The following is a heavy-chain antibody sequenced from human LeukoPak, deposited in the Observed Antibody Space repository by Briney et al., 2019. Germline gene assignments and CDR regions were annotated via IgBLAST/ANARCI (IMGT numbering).Heavy chain of an antibody. CDR3: AKGTVGAKY. CDR1: GFTLTSDS. Sequence: GGSLRLSCAASGFTLTSDSMNWVRQAPGRGLEWISYISSGATTTYYADSVKGRFTISRDNAGNSLYLQINSLRVDDTAVYYCAKGTVGAKYWGQGTLVIVSS. V-gene: IGHV3-48*04. J-gene: IGHJ4*02. CDR2: ISSGATTT. D-gene: IGHD1-26*01.